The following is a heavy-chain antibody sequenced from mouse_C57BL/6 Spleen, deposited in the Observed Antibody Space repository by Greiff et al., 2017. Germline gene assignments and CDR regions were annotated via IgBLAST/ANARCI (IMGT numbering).Heavy chain of an antibody. J-gene: IGHJ4*01. CDR2: ISNLADSI. CDR3: ARRGYYGSSYAMDY. Sequence: EVQGVESGGGLVQPGGSLKLSCAASGFTFSDYGMAWVRQAPRKGPEWVAFISNLADSIYYADTVTGRFTISRENAKNTLYLEMSSLRSEDTAMYYCARRGYYGSSYAMDYWGQGTSVTVSS. D-gene: IGHD1-1*01. V-gene: IGHV5-15*01. CDR1: GFTFSDYG.